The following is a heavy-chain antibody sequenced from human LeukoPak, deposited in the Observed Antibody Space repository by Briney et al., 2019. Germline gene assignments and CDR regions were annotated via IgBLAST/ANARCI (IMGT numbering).Heavy chain of an antibody. CDR2: IYRIGDT. J-gene: IGHJ6*03. CDR1: GFTVNDNY. V-gene: IGHV3-66*03. CDR3: ARDRVKSDDILTGYPHYYSYFYMDV. Sequence: GGSLRLSCAASGFTVNDNYMSWVRQAPGKGLEGISVIYRIGDTYYADSVKGRFTVSRDNDQNTLYLQLNSLSPADTAVYYCARDRVKSDDILTGYPHYYSYFYMDVWGKGTVVTVSS. D-gene: IGHD3-9*01.